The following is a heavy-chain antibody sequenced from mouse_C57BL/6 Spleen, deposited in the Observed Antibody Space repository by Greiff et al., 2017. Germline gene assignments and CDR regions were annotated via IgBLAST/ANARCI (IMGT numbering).Heavy chain of an antibody. CDR2: IHPNSGST. Sequence: QVQLQQPGAELVKPGASVKLSCKASGYTFTSYWMHWVKQRPGQGLEWIGLIHPNSGSTNYNEKFKSKATLTVDKSSSTAYMQLSSLTSEDSAVYYGARGGIYYDYDVGSYYAMDYWGQGTSVTVSS. CDR3: ARGGIYYDYDVGSYYAMDY. V-gene: IGHV1-64*01. J-gene: IGHJ4*01. D-gene: IGHD2-4*01. CDR1: GYTFTSYW.